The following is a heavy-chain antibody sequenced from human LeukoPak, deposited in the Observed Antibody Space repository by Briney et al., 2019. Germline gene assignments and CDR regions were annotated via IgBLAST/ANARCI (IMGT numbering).Heavy chain of an antibody. CDR1: GGTFSSYA. J-gene: IGHJ6*03. D-gene: IGHD3-10*01. V-gene: IGHV1-69*01. Sequence: GASVKVSCKASGGTFSSYAISWVRQAPGQGLEWMGGIIPIFGTANYAQKFQGRVTITADESTSTAYMELSSLRSEDTAVYYCARCRFRSRGPYYYYYMDVWGKGTTVTISS. CDR2: IIPIFGTA. CDR3: ARCRFRSRGPYYYYYMDV.